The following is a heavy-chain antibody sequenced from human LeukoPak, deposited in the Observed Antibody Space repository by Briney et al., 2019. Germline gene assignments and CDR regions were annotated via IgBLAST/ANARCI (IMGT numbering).Heavy chain of an antibody. Sequence: SETLSLTCTVSGGSISSSSYYWGWIRQPPGKGLEWIGSIYYSDHTYYNPSLKSRVTISVDTSKNQFSLKLSSVTAADTAVYYCARASRAGYSGYYYQFYYMDVWGKGTTVTVSS. CDR1: GGSISSSSYY. CDR2: IYYSDHT. D-gene: IGHD1-26*01. J-gene: IGHJ6*03. V-gene: IGHV4-39*07. CDR3: ARASRAGYSGYYYQFYYMDV.